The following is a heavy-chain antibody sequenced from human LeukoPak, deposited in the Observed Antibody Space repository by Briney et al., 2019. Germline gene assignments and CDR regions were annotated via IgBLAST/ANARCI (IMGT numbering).Heavy chain of an antibody. CDR3: ASTRQTRQYYFDY. J-gene: IGHJ4*02. Sequence: GASVKVSCKASRGTFSSYAISWVRQAPGQGLEWMEGTIPIFGTANYAQKFQGRVTITADESTSTAYMELSSLRSEDTAVYYCASTRQTRQYYFDYWGQGTLVTVSS. CDR2: TIPIFGTA. V-gene: IGHV1-69*13. D-gene: IGHD5-24*01. CDR1: RGTFSSYA.